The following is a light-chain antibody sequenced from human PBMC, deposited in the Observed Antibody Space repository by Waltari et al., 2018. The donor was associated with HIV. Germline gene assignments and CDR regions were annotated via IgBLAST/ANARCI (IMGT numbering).Light chain of an antibody. J-gene: IGLJ2*01. V-gene: IGLV1-44*01. Sequence: QSVVTQPPSASGTPGQRVTISCSGSSSNIGTENVSSYQQFPGPAPKLLIFNTHQRPSGVPDRFSGSKSGTSASLAISGLRSEDEADYYCATWDDSLNVVFFGGGTKLTVL. CDR3: ATWDDSLNVVF. CDR1: SSNIGTEN. CDR2: NTH.